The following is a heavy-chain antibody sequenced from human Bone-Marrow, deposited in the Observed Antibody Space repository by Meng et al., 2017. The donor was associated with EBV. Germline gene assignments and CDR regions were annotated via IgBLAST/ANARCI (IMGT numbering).Heavy chain of an antibody. D-gene: IGHD4-11*01. Sequence: QLQLQASGSVLVKAYQTLSLSWAVSGASINSGDDSWTWIRQPPGRGLEWIGYIYHSGSTHYNPSLKSRVTISVDRSKNQFSLQLTSVTAADTAVYFCARVRGSDYTDYSLDYWGQGTLVTVSS. V-gene: IGHV4-30-2*01. J-gene: IGHJ4*02. CDR1: GASINSGDDS. CDR3: ARVRGSDYTDYSLDY. CDR2: IYHSGST.